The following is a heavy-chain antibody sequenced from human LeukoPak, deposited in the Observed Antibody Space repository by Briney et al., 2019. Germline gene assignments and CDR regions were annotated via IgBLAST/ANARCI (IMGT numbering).Heavy chain of an antibody. D-gene: IGHD3-10*01. CDR1: GESSSGYY. Sequence: SETLSLTCAVYGESSSGYYWSWLRQPPGKGLEWIGEINHSGSTNYNPSLKSRVTISVDTSKNQFSLKLSSVTAADTAVYYCARFMVRGVKLRAFDIWGQGTMVTVSS. CDR2: INHSGST. J-gene: IGHJ3*02. CDR3: ARFMVRGVKLRAFDI. V-gene: IGHV4-34*01.